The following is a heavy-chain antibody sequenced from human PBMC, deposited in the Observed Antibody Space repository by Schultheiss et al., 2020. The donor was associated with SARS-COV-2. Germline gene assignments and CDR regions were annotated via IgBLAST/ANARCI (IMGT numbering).Heavy chain of an antibody. CDR1: GFTVSNAW. CDR2: ISSSSSYI. D-gene: IGHD5-18*01. V-gene: IGHV3-21*05. CDR3: ARDIVDTVLGAFDY. Sequence: GGSLRLSCAASGFTVSNAWMSWVRQAPGKGLEWVSYISSSSSYIYYADSVKGRFTISRDNAKNTLYLQMNSLRSEDTAVYYCARDIVDTVLGAFDYWGQGTLVTVSS. J-gene: IGHJ4*02.